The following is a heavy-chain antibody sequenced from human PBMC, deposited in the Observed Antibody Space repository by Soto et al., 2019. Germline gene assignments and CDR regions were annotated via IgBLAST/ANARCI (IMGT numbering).Heavy chain of an antibody. V-gene: IGHV1-69*01. CDR1: GGTFSSYA. CDR2: IIPIFGTA. Sequence: QVQLVQSGAEVKKPGSSVKVSCKASGGTFSSYAISWVRQAPGQGLEWMGGIIPIFGTANYAQKFQGRVTITADESTSTAYMELSSLRSEDPAVYFCARDRTWVTYYYDSSGSPSDYWGQVTLVTVSS. D-gene: IGHD3-22*01. J-gene: IGHJ4*02. CDR3: ARDRTWVTYYYDSSGSPSDY.